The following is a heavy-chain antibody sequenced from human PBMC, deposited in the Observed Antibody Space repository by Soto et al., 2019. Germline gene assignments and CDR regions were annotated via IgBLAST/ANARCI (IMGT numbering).Heavy chain of an antibody. Sequence: PVGSLRLSCAASGFTFSSYSMNWVRQAPGKGLEWVSSISSSSSYIYYADSVKGRFTISRDNAKNSLYLQMNSLRAEDTAVYYCARRQLPRGDYYYGMDVWGQGTTVTVSS. V-gene: IGHV3-21*01. D-gene: IGHD6-6*01. CDR3: ARRQLPRGDYYYGMDV. CDR1: GFTFSSYS. CDR2: ISSSSSYI. J-gene: IGHJ6*02.